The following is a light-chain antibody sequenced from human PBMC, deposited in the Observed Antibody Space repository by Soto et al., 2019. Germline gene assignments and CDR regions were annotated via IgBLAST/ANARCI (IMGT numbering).Light chain of an antibody. CDR3: V. J-gene: IGLJ1*01. CDR1: SSDVGYYDY. CDR2: NVN. V-gene: IGLV2-11*01. Sequence: QSALIQPPSVSGSPGQSVTISCTGTSSDVGYYDYVSWCQQHPGTVPKRMIYNVNTQPSGVPDRFSGSKSGYTASMTISGLQAEERAVPLAVFEIGTKLTVL.